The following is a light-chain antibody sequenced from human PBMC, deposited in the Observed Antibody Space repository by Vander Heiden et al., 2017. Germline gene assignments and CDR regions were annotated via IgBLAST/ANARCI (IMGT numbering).Light chain of an antibody. J-gene: IGKJ4*01. V-gene: IGKV1-39*01. CDR1: QSISSY. Sequence: MTQSPSSLSASVGDRVTITCRASQSISSYLNWYQQKPGKAPKLLIYAASSLQSGVPSRFSGSGSGTDFTLTISRLQPEDFATYCCQQSDSTPLTFGGGTKVEIK. CDR2: AAS. CDR3: QQSDSTPLT.